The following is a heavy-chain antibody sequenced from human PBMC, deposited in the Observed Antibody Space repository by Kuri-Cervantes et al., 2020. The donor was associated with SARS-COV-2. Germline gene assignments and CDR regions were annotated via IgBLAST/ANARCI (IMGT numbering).Heavy chain of an antibody. J-gene: IGHJ3*02. CDR1: GYTFITYG. CDR3: ARDGSPYLLNPNDAFDI. Sequence: ASVKVSCKASGYTFITYGVSWVRQAPGQGLEWTAWISASNGDTRYAQKFQDRVTMTTDTSTTTAYMELRSLRLDDTAVYYCARDGSPYLLNPNDAFDIWGQGTMVTVSS. V-gene: IGHV1-18*01. CDR2: ISASNGDT.